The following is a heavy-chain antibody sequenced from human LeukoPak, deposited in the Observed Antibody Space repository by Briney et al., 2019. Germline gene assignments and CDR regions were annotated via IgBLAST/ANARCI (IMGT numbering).Heavy chain of an antibody. J-gene: IGHJ3*02. D-gene: IGHD4-17*01. CDR1: GYSFTSYW. V-gene: IGHV5-51*01. CDR3: ARALDYGDYEDAFDI. CDR2: IYPGVSDT. Sequence: GESLKISCKGSGYSFTSYWIGWVRQMPGKGLEWMGIIYPGVSDTRYSPSFQGQVAISADKSISTAYLQWSSLKASDTAMYYCARALDYGDYEDAFDIWGQGTMVTVSS.